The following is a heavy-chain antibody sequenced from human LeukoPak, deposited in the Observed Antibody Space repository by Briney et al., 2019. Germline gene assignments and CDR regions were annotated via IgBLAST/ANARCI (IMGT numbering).Heavy chain of an antibody. CDR3: AREVRLMVRGVIITGNWFDP. Sequence: SETLSLTCTVSGGSISSGDYYWSWIRQPPGKGLEWIGYIYYSGSTYYNPSLKSRVTISVDTSKNQFSLKLSSVTAADTAVYYCAREVRLMVRGVIITGNWFDPWGQGTLVTVSS. CDR1: GGSISSGDYY. CDR2: IYYSGST. D-gene: IGHD3-10*01. J-gene: IGHJ5*02. V-gene: IGHV4-30-4*01.